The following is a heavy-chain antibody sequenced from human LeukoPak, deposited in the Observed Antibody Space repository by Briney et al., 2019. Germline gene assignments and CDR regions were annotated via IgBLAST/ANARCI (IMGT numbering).Heavy chain of an antibody. Sequence: GASVKVSCKAYGGTFSSYGINWVRQASGQRLQWMGGIIPMAGTPNYAQKFQGRVTITADESTRTAYMELSRPRSEDTAVYYCARAPEGGIYGSGVCEVWGQGTVVTVSS. CDR3: ARAPEGGIYGSGVCEV. J-gene: IGHJ3*01. CDR1: GGTFSSYG. V-gene: IGHV1-69*13. D-gene: IGHD3-10*01. CDR2: IIPMAGTP.